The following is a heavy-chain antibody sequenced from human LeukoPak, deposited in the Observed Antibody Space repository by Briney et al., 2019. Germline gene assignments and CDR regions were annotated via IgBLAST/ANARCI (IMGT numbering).Heavy chain of an antibody. D-gene: IGHD2-21*01. CDR3: ARATYPFSFDA. Sequence: SETLSLTCTVSGGSISSHYWTWIRQPPGKGLEFIGFTQYSGSTTYNPSLRSRATISLDMPKSQFSLRLTSASAADTALYFCARATYPFSFDAWGLGTLVTVSS. V-gene: IGHV4-59*11. CDR2: TQYSGST. J-gene: IGHJ3*01. CDR1: GGSISSHY.